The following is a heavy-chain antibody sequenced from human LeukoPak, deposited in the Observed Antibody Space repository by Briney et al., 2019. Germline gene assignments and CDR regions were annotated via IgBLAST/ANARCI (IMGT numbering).Heavy chain of an antibody. Sequence: ASVKVSCKASGYTFTGYYMHWVRQAPGKGLEWMGGFDPEDGETIYAQKFQGRVTMTEDTSTDTAYMELSSLRSEDTAVYYCATDVFGSGGSGDYTYWGQGTLVTVSS. CDR3: ATDVFGSGGSGDYTY. D-gene: IGHD4-17*01. CDR1: GYTFTGYY. CDR2: FDPEDGET. J-gene: IGHJ4*02. V-gene: IGHV1-24*01.